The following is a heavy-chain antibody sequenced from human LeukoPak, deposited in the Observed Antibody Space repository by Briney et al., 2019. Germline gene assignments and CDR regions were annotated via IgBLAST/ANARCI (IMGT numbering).Heavy chain of an antibody. D-gene: IGHD1-1*01. CDR3: AIRTVDRNPFDY. Sequence: ASVKVSCKASGYTFTGYYMHWVRQAPGQGLEWLGRINPNSDGTNYAQKFQGRVAMTRDTSISTAYMGLSRLRSDDTAVYYCAIRTVDRNPFDYWGQGTLVTVSS. CDR2: INPNSDGT. CDR1: GYTFTGYY. V-gene: IGHV1-2*06. J-gene: IGHJ4*02.